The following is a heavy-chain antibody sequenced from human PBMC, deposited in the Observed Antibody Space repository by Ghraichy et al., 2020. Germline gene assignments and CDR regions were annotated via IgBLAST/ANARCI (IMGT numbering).Heavy chain of an antibody. CDR2: ISGSGGST. V-gene: IGHV3-23*01. J-gene: IGHJ3*02. CDR1: GFTFSSYA. Sequence: GGSLRLSCAASGFTFSSYAMSWVRQAPGKGLEWVSAISGSGGSTYYADSVKGRFTISRDNSKNTLYLQMNSLRAEDTAVYYCAKDWWVVVAARSSAFDIWGQGTMVTVSS. D-gene: IGHD2-15*01. CDR3: AKDWWVVVAARSSAFDI.